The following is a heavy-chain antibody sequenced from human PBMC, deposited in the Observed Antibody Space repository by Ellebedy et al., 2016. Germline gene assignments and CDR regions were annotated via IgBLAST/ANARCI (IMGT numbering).Heavy chain of an antibody. J-gene: IGHJ6*02. CDR2: IKSKTDGGTT. V-gene: IGHV3-15*01. Sequence: GESLKISXAASGVTFSNAWMSWVRQAPGKGLEWVGRIKSKTDGGTTDYAAPVKGRFTISRDDSKNTLYLQMNSLKTEDTAVYYCTTGGSPGVNYYGMDVWGQGTTFTVSS. CDR3: TTGGSPGVNYYGMDV. CDR1: GVTFSNAW. D-gene: IGHD7-27*01.